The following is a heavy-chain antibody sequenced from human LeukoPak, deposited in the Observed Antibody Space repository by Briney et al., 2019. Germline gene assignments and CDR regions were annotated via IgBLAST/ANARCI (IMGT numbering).Heavy chain of an antibody. J-gene: IGHJ6*02. CDR3: VRVRDSSWFDGLDV. D-gene: IGHD3-22*01. CDR1: GYSFSNSW. V-gene: IGHV5-51*01. CDR2: IYPGDSDT. Sequence: GESLKISCKGSGYSFSNSWIEWVRQMPGKGLEWMGIIYPGDSDTRYNPSFQGQVTISVDKSLSTAYLQWSSLEASDTAMYYCVRVRDSSWFDGLDVWGQGTTVIVSS.